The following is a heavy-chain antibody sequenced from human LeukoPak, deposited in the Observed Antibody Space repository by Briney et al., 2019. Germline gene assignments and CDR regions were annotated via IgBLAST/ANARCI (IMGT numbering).Heavy chain of an antibody. Sequence: PGGSLRLSCAASGFTYSSFAMHWVRQAPGKGLEWVALILYHGNNEYYADSVKGRFTISRDNSKNTLYLQMNSLRAEDTAVYYCAKDSYGADFDYWGQGTLVTVSS. V-gene: IGHV3-30*04. CDR1: GFTYSSFA. J-gene: IGHJ4*02. D-gene: IGHD4-17*01. CDR3: AKDSYGADFDY. CDR2: ILYHGNNE.